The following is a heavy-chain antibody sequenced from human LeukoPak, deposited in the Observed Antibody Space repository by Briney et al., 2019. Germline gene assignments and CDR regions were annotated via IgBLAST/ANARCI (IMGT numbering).Heavy chain of an antibody. CDR1: GFTFSGSA. CDR2: IRSKANSYAT. Sequence: GSPKLSCAASGFTFSGSAMHWVCQASGKGLEWVGRIRSKANSYATAYAASVKGRFTISRDDSKNTAYLQMNSLKTEDTAVYYCTSYYDSSGYYPYYYYGMDVWGQGTTVTVSS. D-gene: IGHD3-22*01. CDR3: TSYYDSSGYYPYYYYGMDV. V-gene: IGHV3-73*01. J-gene: IGHJ6*02.